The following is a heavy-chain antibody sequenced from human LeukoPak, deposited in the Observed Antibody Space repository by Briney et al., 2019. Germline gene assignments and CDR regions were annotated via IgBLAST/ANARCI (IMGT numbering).Heavy chain of an antibody. V-gene: IGHV6-1*01. D-gene: IGHD4-17*01. CDR2: TYYRSKYYN. J-gene: IGHJ6*04. Sequence: PQTLSLTCAFSGDSVSSNSAAWNWIRQSPSTGLEWLGRTYYRSKYYNEYAVSVKSRITINPDTSKNQFSLQLDSVTPEDTAVYYCARGHLREGMDVWGKGTTVTVSS. CDR3: ARGHLREGMDV. CDR1: GDSVSSNSAA.